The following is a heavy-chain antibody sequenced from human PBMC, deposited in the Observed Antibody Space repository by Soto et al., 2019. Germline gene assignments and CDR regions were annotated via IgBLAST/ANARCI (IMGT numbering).Heavy chain of an antibody. CDR3: ARSVAVPGAHIDY. D-gene: IGHD6-19*01. CDR1: GGSFSGYY. Sequence: XETLSLTCSVYGGSFSGYYWSWIRQPPGKGLEWIGYVYYTGSTNYSPSLRSRVSISVDTSKNEFSLRLSSVTAADTAVYFCARSVAVPGAHIDYWGQGTQVTVSS. V-gene: IGHV4-59*01. J-gene: IGHJ4*02. CDR2: VYYTGST.